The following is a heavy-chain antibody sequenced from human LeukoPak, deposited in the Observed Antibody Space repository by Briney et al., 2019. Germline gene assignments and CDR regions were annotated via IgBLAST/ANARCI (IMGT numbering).Heavy chain of an antibody. J-gene: IGHJ4*02. Sequence: GGPLRLSCAASGFTFSSYGMHWVRQAPGKGLEWVAYIRYDGSNKYYADSVKGRFTISRDNSKNTLYLQMNSLRAEDTAVYYCAKDLITMVREVIHGCEFDYWGQGTLVTVSS. CDR1: GFTFSSYG. V-gene: IGHV3-30*02. D-gene: IGHD3-10*01. CDR3: AKDLITMVREVIHGCEFDY. CDR2: IRYDGSNK.